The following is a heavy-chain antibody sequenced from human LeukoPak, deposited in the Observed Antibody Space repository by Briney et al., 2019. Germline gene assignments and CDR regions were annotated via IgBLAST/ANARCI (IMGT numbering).Heavy chain of an antibody. CDR2: ISGTSRST. CDR1: GFTFNNFA. CDR3: AKDAVRFYPGYFQN. J-gene: IGHJ1*01. V-gene: IGHV3-23*01. D-gene: IGHD3-10*01. Sequence: PGGSLRLSCATSGFTFNNFAMSWVRQAPGKGLEWVSGISGTSRSTYYIESVKGRFTISRDNSKNTLYLQMNSLTVEDTGLYYCAKDAVRFYPGYFQNWGQGTMVLVS.